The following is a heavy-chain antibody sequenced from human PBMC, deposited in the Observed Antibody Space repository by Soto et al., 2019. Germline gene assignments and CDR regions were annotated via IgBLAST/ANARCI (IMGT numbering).Heavy chain of an antibody. V-gene: IGHV1-3*01. Sequence: SVKGCCKSSGYTFTSYGINWGRQAAGRGLEWMGCINPGNGNTKYSQQFQGRVIIDRDTSASTAYMELSSLRSEDTAVYYCARGGYFDSSNYLDYWGLGTLVTVSS. CDR3: ARGGYFDSSNYLDY. CDR2: INPGNGNT. D-gene: IGHD3-22*01. J-gene: IGHJ4*02. CDR1: GYTFTSYG.